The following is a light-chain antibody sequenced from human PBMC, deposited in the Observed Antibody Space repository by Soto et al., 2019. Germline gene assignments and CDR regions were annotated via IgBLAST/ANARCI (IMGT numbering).Light chain of an antibody. V-gene: IGKV3-11*01. CDR2: DAS. J-gene: IGKJ4*01. Sequence: EIVLTQSPATLSLSPGERATLSCRASESISSYLAWYQQRPGQAPSLLIYDASNRATGIPARFSGSGSGTDFHLPSDNLEPEVFAVYYCQQRSKWSLTFGGGTKGEI. CDR1: ESISSY. CDR3: QQRSKWSLT.